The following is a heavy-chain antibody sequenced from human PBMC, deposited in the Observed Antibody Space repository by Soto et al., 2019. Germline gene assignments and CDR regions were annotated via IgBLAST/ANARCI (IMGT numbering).Heavy chain of an antibody. J-gene: IGHJ6*02. CDR1: GFTLKSYE. CDR2: ITSSTRTT. V-gene: IGHV3-48*03. D-gene: IGHD3-10*01. Sequence: GGSLRLSCEASGFTLKSYEVNWVRQAPGKGLEWISYITSSTRTTYYAGSVKGRFTISRDNARKSVYLQMNSLRVEDTAIYYCARGNTSIQGDLSHYNGLDVWGQGTTVTAPS. CDR3: ARGNTSIQGDLSHYNGLDV.